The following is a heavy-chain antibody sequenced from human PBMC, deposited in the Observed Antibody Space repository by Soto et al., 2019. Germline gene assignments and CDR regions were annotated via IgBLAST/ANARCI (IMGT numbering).Heavy chain of an antibody. Sequence: PGGPLRLSCAASGFSFSGYNMNWVRQAPGKGLEWVSSISGDSNYIYYADSVQGRFTISRDNAKNSVYLQMNSLRAEDTAVYYCARVVYFDRSAYGLWGQGTMVTVSS. V-gene: IGHV3-21*01. CDR2: ISGDSNYI. CDR3: ARVVYFDRSAYGL. D-gene: IGHD3-22*01. CDR1: GFSFSGYN. J-gene: IGHJ3*01.